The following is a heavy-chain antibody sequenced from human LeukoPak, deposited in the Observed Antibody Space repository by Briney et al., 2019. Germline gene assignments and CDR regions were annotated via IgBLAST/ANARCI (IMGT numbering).Heavy chain of an antibody. CDR1: GGSFSSHY. CDR2: IYYSGST. J-gene: IGHJ6*03. V-gene: IGHV4-59*11. CDR3: ARTTEAHSWRTRYYDYYMDV. D-gene: IGHD6-13*01. Sequence: PSETLSLTCSVSGGSFSSHYWSWIRQPPGKGLEWIGYIYYSGSTNYNPSLKSRVTISVDTSKNQFSLKLSSVTAADTAVYYCARTTEAHSWRTRYYDYYMDVWGKGTTVTVSS.